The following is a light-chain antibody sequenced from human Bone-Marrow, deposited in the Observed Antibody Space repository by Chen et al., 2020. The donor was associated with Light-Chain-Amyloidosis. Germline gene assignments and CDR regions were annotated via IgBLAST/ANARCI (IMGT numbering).Light chain of an antibody. Sequence: QSALTQPRSVSGSPGQSVTISCTGTSSDVGGYNYVSWYQQHPGKAPKLMIYDISKRPSGVPDRFSGSKSGNTASLSISVLQGEDEADYYCCSYAGRYTWVFGGGTKLTVL. CDR1: SSDVGGYNY. CDR3: CSYAGRYTWV. V-gene: IGLV2-11*01. J-gene: IGLJ3*02. CDR2: DIS.